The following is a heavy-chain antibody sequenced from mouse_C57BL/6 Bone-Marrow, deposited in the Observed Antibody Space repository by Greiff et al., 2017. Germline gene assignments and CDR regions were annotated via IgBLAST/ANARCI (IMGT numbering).Heavy chain of an antibody. V-gene: IGHV5-6*01. CDR1: GFTFSSYG. J-gene: IGHJ3*01. CDR3: ARPLYYYGSRAWFAY. CDR2: ISSGGSYT. Sequence: EVKLMESGGDLVKPGGSLKLSCAASGFTFSSYGMSWVRQTPDKRLEWVATISSGGSYTYYPDSVQGRFTISRDNAKNTLYLQMSSLTSEDTAMYYCARPLYYYGSRAWFAYWGQGTLVTVSA. D-gene: IGHD1-1*01.